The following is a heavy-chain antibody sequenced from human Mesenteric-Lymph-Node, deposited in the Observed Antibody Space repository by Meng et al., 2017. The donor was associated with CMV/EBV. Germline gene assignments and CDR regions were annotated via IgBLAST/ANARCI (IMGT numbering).Heavy chain of an antibody. CDR3: AKNHVPYGDHDC. V-gene: IGHV3-23*01. Sequence: GESLKISCAASGFTFNSHAMSWVRQAPGKGLEWVSTISASGGYTYYADSVKGRFTISRDSSKYTLYLQMSSLRVEDTAVYYCAKNHVPYGDHDCWGQGTLVTVSS. CDR1: GFTFNSHA. J-gene: IGHJ4*02. D-gene: IGHD4-17*01. CDR2: ISASGGYT.